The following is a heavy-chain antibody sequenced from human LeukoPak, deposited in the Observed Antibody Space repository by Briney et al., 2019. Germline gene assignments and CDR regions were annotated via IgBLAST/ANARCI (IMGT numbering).Heavy chain of an antibody. CDR2: ISGSGGST. J-gene: IGHJ6*03. CDR3: AKAPSRGGCSGGSCYYYYFMDV. CDR1: GFTFSSYG. D-gene: IGHD2-15*01. V-gene: IGHV3-23*01. Sequence: WGSLRLSCAASGFTFSSYGIRWVRQVPGKGLEWVSAISGSGGSTYYADSVKGRFTISRDNSKNTLYLQMNSLRAEDTAVYYCAKAPSRGGCSGGSCYYYYFMDVWGKGTTVTVSS.